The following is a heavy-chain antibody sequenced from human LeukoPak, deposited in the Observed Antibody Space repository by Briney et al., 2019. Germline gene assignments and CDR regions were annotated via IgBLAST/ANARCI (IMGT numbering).Heavy chain of an antibody. CDR3: ARVGATENH. V-gene: IGHV4-34*01. CDR2: INHSGST. D-gene: IGHD1-26*01. Sequence: PSETLSLTCAVYGGSFSGYYWSWIRQPPGKGLEWIGEINHSGSTNYNPSLKSRVTISVDKSKNQFSLKLSSVTAADTAVYYCARVGATENHWGQGTLVTVSS. J-gene: IGHJ4*02. CDR1: GGSFSGYY.